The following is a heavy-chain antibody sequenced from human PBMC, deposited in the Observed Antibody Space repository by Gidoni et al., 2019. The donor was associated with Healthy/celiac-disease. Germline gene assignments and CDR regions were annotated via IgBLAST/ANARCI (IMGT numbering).Heavy chain of an antibody. J-gene: IGHJ4*02. CDR2: IHHSGST. CDR1: GGSFSGYY. CDR3: AAQHPRFDY. V-gene: IGHV4-34*01. Sequence: HVQLQPWGAGLFKPSEPLSLTCAVYGGSFSGYYWSWIRQPPGKGLEWIVEIHHSGSTNYNPTLKSRVTISGDTAKNQFSLKLSSVTAADTAVYYCAAQHPRFDYWGQGTLVTVSS.